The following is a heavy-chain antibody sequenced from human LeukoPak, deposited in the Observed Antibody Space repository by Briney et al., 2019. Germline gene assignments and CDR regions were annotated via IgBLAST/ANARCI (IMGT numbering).Heavy chain of an antibody. D-gene: IGHD3-22*01. Sequence: SETLSLTCTVSGGSISSGSYYWSWIRQPAGKGLEWIGRIYTSGSTNYNPSLMSRVTISVDTSKNQFSLKLSSVTAADTAVYYCARRLYDSSGYYYEGGAFDIWGQGTMVTVSS. CDR2: IYTSGST. CDR1: GGSISSGSYY. J-gene: IGHJ3*02. CDR3: ARRLYDSSGYYYEGGAFDI. V-gene: IGHV4-61*02.